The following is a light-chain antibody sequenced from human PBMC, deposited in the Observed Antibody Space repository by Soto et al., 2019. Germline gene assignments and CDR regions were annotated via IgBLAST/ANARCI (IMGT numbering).Light chain of an antibody. V-gene: IGKV1-5*01. CDR1: QSISDW. CDR2: DAS. Sequence: DIQMTQSPSTLSASVGDRVTITCRANQSISDWLAWYQQKPGKAPKLLIYDASNLESGVPSRFSGSGSGTEFTLTFSSLQPDDFATYSCQQYNSSPLTFGGGTKMEIK. CDR3: QQYNSSPLT. J-gene: IGKJ4*01.